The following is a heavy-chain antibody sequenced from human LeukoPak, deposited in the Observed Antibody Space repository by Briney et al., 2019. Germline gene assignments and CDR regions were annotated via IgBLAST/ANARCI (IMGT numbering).Heavy chain of an antibody. V-gene: IGHV4-39*01. D-gene: IGHD2-2*01. CDR2: IYYSGST. CDR1: GGSISSNNYY. CDR3: AGSRISCYSCIAAPGD. Sequence: PSETLSLTCTVSGGSISSNNYYWGWIRQPPGKGLEWIGSIYYSGSTYYNPSLKRRVTISVDTSKNQFSLKLSSVTAADTAVYYCAGSRISCYSCIAAPGDWGQGTLVTVSS. J-gene: IGHJ4*02.